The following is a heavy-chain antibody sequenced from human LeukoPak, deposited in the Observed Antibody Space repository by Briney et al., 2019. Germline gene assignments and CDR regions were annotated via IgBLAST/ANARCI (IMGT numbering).Heavy chain of an antibody. CDR3: VKEPRYGSGSYFYFDY. J-gene: IGHJ4*02. Sequence: GWSLRLSCAASGFTFSSFAMHWVRQDPGKGLEWVAVISHDGGNKYFADSVKGRFTISRDNSKNTLFLQMNSLRAEDTAVYYCVKEPRYGSGSYFYFDYWGQGTLVTVSS. D-gene: IGHD3-10*01. CDR1: GFTFSSFA. V-gene: IGHV3-30*04. CDR2: ISHDGGNK.